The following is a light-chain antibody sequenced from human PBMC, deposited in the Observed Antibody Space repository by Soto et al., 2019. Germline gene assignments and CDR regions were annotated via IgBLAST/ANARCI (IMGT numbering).Light chain of an antibody. V-gene: IGLV2-23*01. CDR1: VGL. CDR3: CLYVGGRTYV. Sequence: QSALAQPASVSGSPGQSITISCTGTVGLVSWYQQHPGKVPKLIIYDDTKRPSGVSSHFSGSKSGNTASLTISGLQTEDEADYHCCLYVGGRTYVFGTGTKVTVL. J-gene: IGLJ1*01. CDR2: DDT.